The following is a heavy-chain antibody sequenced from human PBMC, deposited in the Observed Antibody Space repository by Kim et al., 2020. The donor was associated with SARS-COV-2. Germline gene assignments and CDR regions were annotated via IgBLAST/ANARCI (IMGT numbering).Heavy chain of an antibody. CDR1: GYSFTRYG. J-gene: IGHJ5*02. Sequence: ASVKVSCKASGYSFTRYGINWVRQAPGQGLEWMGWISAYNGNRDFAQKFQDRVTMTTDTSASTAYMELSSLRSDDTAIYYCSREDWYGPSAPDDHWGQGTLVTVSS. CDR2: ISAYNGNR. D-gene: IGHD3-9*01. CDR3: SREDWYGPSAPDDH. V-gene: IGHV1-18*01.